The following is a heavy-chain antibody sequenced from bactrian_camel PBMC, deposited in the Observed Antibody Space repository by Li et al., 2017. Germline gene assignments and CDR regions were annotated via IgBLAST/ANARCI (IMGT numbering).Heavy chain of an antibody. J-gene: IGHJ4*01. V-gene: IGHV3S42*01. Sequence: DVQLVESGGGSVQAGGSLTLSCTASGSTYAMGWFRQPPGQEREGVASVYSPSGLKTYAASVKGRFIISKDNDKNILHLQMDSLKPEDTAMYYCAIDQRSHIGLANWYKYWGQGTQVTVS. CDR3: AIDQRSHIGLANWYKY. CDR2: VYSPSGLK. CDR1: GSTYA. D-gene: IGHD1*01.